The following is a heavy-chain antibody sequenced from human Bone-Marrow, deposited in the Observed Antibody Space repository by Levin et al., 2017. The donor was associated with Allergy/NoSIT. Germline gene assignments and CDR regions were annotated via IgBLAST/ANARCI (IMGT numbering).Heavy chain of an antibody. J-gene: IGHJ3*02. CDR3: VREMSNVPGSDAFVI. CDR1: GFTFSSHS. CDR2: ISGSSSYI. D-gene: IGHD6-19*01. Sequence: GGSLRLSCVGSGFTFSSHSMNWVRQAPGKALEWVASISGSSSYIHYADSMKGRLSISRDNARKSVFLELDSLRTGDTAVYYCVREMSNVPGSDAFVIWGQGTMVIVSS. V-gene: IGHV3-21*01.